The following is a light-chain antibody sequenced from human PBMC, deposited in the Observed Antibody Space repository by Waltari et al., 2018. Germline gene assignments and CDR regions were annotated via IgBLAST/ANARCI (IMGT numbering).Light chain of an antibody. Sequence: QSVLTQPASVSGSPGQSITISCTGSSSDVGGYNYVSWYQQHPGKAPKLMFYDVSNRPSGVSNRFSGSKSGNTASLTISGLRTEDEADYYCSSYSSSSTLDRVFGTGTKVTVL. CDR3: SSYSSSSTLDRV. CDR1: SSDVGGYNY. J-gene: IGLJ1*01. CDR2: DVS. V-gene: IGLV2-14*03.